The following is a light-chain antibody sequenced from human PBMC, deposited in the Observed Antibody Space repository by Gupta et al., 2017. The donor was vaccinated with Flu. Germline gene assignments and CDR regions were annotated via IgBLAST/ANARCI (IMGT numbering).Light chain of an antibody. CDR3: VQYMGRGSVV. V-gene: IGLV8-61*01. Sequence: QTVVTQEPSFSVSPGGTVTLTCGLSSGSVSTSYYPSWYQQTQGQAPRTRIDSTNTRSSGVPDRGSGSILGTKAALPTTGAQAEDEAIDYCVQYMGRGSVVFGGGTKLTVL. CDR1: SGSVSTSYY. CDR2: STN. J-gene: IGLJ2*01.